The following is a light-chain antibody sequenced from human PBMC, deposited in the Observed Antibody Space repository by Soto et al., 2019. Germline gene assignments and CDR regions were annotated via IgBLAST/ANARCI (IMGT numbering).Light chain of an antibody. CDR2: KAS. J-gene: IGKJ1*01. CDR1: QTISSW. CDR3: QHYNSYSEA. V-gene: IGKV1-5*03. Sequence: DIQMTQSPSTLSGSVGDRVTITCRASQTISSWLVWYQQKQGKAPKLLIYKASTLKSGVPSRFSGSGSGTEFTLTISSLPPDDFATYYYQHYNSYSEAFGQGTKVELK.